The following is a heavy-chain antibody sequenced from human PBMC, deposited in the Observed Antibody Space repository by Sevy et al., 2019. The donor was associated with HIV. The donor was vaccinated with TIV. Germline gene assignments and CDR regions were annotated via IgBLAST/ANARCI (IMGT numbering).Heavy chain of an antibody. CDR2: ITLSGSTM. V-gene: IGHV3-48*03. J-gene: IGHJ4*02. CDR3: ARDRQGITVAGTAIDY. CDR1: VFTFSSYE. D-gene: IGHD6-19*01. Sequence: GGSLRLSCAASVFTFSSYEMNWVRQAPGKGLEWISYITLSGSTMYYADSVKGRFTISRDNAKNSLYLQMNSLRAEDTAVYYCARDRQGITVAGTAIDYWGQGTLVTVSS.